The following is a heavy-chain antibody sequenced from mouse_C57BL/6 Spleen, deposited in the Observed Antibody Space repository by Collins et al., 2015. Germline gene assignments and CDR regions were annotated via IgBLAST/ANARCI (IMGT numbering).Heavy chain of an antibody. CDR1: GYTFTGYW. V-gene: IGHV1-9*01. D-gene: IGHD1-1*01. J-gene: IGHJ2*01. CDR3: ARWGGSSLDY. CDR2: ILPGSGST. Sequence: QVQLQQSGAELMKPGASVKLSCKATGYTFTGYWIEWVKQRPGHGLEWIGEILPGSGSTSYNEKFKGKATFTADTSSNTAYMQLSSLTTEDSAIYYCARWGGSSLDYWGQGTTLTVSS.